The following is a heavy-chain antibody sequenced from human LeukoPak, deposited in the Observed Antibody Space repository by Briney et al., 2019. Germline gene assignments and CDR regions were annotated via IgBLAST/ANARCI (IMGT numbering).Heavy chain of an antibody. CDR2: INPNHGDT. J-gene: IGHJ4*02. CDR1: GYTFTGYY. CDR3: ARSPHILTGENFDY. Sequence: ASVKVSCRASGYTFTGYYMHWVRQAPGQGLEWMGWINPNHGDTNYAQKFQDRVSMTRDTSISTAYMHLSRLRSADTAVYYCARSPHILTGENFDYWGQGTLLTVSS. D-gene: IGHD3-9*01. V-gene: IGHV1-2*02.